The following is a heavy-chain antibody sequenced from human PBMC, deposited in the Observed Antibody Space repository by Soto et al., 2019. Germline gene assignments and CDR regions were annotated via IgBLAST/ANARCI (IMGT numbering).Heavy chain of an antibody. CDR3: ATIYSGYDLIDYYYGMDV. V-gene: IGHV1-69*02. J-gene: IGHJ6*02. CDR1: GGTFSSYT. D-gene: IGHD5-12*01. Sequence: GASVKVSCKASGGTFSSYTISWVRQAPGQGLEWMGRIIPILGIANYAQKFQGRVTITADKSTSTAYMELSSLRSEDTAVYYCATIYSGYDLIDYYYGMDVWGQGTTVTVS. CDR2: IIPILGIA.